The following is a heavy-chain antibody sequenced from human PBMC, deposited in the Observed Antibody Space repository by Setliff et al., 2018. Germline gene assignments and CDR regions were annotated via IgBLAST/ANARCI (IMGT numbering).Heavy chain of an antibody. D-gene: IGHD2-15*01. V-gene: IGHV3-74*01. CDR3: ASNLDGGKLPPSVGFDY. CDR2: INSDGSST. Sequence: GSLRLSCAASGFTFSSYWVHWVRQAPGKGLVWVSRINSDGSSTSYADSVKGRFTISRDNAKNTLYLQMNSLRAEDTAVYYCASNLDGGKLPPSVGFDYWGQGTPVTVSS. J-gene: IGHJ4*02. CDR1: GFTFSSYW.